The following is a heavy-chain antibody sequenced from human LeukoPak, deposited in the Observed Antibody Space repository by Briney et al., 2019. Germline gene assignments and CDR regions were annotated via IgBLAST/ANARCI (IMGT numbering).Heavy chain of an antibody. CDR3: ALSKTGLLTMHYFDY. J-gene: IGHJ4*02. CDR2: IYWDNDK. Sequence: SGPTLVKPTQTLTPTCTVSGFSLTTSGVAVGWIRQPPGKALEWLALIYWDNDKRYRSSLKSRLTITKDTSKNQVVLTMTNMDPVDTATYHCALSKTGLLTMHYFDYWGQGTLVTVSS. CDR1: GFSLTTSGVA. D-gene: IGHD3/OR15-3a*01. V-gene: IGHV2-5*02.